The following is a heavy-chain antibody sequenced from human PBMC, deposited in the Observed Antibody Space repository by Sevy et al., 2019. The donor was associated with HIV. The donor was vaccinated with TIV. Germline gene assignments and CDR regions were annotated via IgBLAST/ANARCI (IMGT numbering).Heavy chain of an antibody. CDR3: RTSSIKGGFDP. Sequence: SETLSLTCTVSGGSISSSSYYWGWIRQPPGKGLEWIGSIYYSGSTYYNPSLKSRVTISVDTSKNQFSLKLSSVTAADTAVYYCRTSSIKGGFDPWGQGTLVTVSS. J-gene: IGHJ5*02. CDR1: GGSISSSSYY. CDR2: IYYSGST. D-gene: IGHD2-2*01. V-gene: IGHV4-39*01.